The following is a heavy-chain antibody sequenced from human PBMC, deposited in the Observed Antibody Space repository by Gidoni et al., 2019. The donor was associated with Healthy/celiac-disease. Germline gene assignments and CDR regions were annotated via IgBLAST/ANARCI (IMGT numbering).Heavy chain of an antibody. CDR2: IKQDGSEK. V-gene: IGHV3-7*01. D-gene: IGHD6-19*01. CDR3: ARKSGSSGWYSWYFDL. Sequence: EVQLVESGGGLVQPGGSLRLSCAASGFTFSSYWMSWVRQAPGKGLEWVANIKQDGSEKYYVDSVKGRFTISRDNAKNSLYLQMNSLRAEDTAVYYCARKSGSSGWYSWYFDLWGRGTLVTVSS. CDR1: GFTFSSYW. J-gene: IGHJ2*01.